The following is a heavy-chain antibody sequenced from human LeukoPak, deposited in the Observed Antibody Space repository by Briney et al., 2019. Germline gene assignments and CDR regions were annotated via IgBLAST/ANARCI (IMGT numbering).Heavy chain of an antibody. V-gene: IGHV4-59*01. CDR1: GGSISSYY. Sequence: SETLSLTCTVSGGSISSYYWSWIRQPPGKGLEWIGYIYYSGSTNYNPSLKSRISISVDTSKNQFSLKLSSVAAADTAVYYCARTTEGGYTYNYFYYYYMDVWGKGTTVTISS. CDR3: ARTTEGGYTYNYFYYYYMDV. D-gene: IGHD1-1*01. CDR2: IYYSGST. J-gene: IGHJ6*03.